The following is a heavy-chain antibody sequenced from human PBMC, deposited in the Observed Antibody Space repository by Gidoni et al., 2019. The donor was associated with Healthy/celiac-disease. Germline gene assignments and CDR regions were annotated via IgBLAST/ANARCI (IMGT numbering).Heavy chain of an antibody. CDR1: GVTISSYA. CDR2: ISGSGGST. D-gene: IGHD6-19*01. J-gene: IGHJ4*02. CDR3: AKDLRSSGWYSGY. V-gene: IGHV3-23*01. Sequence: EGQLLESGGGLVQPGGSLRLSCTASGVTISSYAMSWVRQAPGKGLEWVSAISGSGGSTYYADSVKGRFTISRDHPKNTLYLQRNSLRAEDTAVYYCAKDLRSSGWYSGYWGQGTLVTVSS.